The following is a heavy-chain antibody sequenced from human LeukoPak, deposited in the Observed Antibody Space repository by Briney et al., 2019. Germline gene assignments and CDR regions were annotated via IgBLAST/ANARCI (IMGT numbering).Heavy chain of an antibody. CDR2: INPSGGST. Sequence: ASVKVSCKASGYTFTSYYMHWVRQAPGQGLEWMGIINPSGGSTSYAQKFQGRVTMTRDTSTSTVYMELSSLRSEDTAVYYCARVDALKNYYDSSGYYYAFDYWGQGTLVTVSS. CDR1: GYTFTSYY. J-gene: IGHJ4*02. D-gene: IGHD3-22*01. V-gene: IGHV1-46*01. CDR3: ARVDALKNYYDSSGYYYAFDY.